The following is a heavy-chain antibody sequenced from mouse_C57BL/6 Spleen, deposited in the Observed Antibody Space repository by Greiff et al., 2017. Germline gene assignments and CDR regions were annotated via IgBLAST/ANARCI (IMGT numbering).Heavy chain of an antibody. CDR2: IYPGDGDT. Sequence: QVQLQQSGPELVKPGASVKISCKASGYAFSSSWMNWVKQRPGKGLEWIGRIYPGDGDTNYNGKFKGKATLTADKSSSTAYMQLSSLTSEDSAVYFCGRVVDGYPYAMDYWGQGTSVTVSS. J-gene: IGHJ4*01. V-gene: IGHV1-82*01. CDR1: GYAFSSSW. CDR3: GRVVDGYPYAMDY. D-gene: IGHD2-3*01.